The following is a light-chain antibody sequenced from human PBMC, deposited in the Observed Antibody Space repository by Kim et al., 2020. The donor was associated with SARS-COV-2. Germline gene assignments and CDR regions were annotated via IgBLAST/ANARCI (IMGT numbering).Light chain of an antibody. CDR2: DNN. CDR1: SSNIGNNS. CDR3: GTFDTSLIAVV. V-gene: IGLV1-51*01. Sequence: GQKVTISCSGSSSNIGNNSVSWYQQLPRTAPKLLIYDNNKRPSGIPDRFSGSKSGTSATLDITGLQTGDEADYYCGTFDTSLIAVVFGGGTQLTVL. J-gene: IGLJ2*01.